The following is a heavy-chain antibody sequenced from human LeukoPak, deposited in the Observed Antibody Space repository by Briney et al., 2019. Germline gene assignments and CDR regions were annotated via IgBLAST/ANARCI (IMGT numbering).Heavy chain of an antibody. Sequence: KPGGSLRLSCAASGFSFSNYVMHWIRQPPGKGLEWIGYIYYSGSTYDNPSLKSRVTISVDTSKNQFSLKLSSVTAADTAVYYCARIGSRYSSGWYVGYWGQGTLVTVSS. J-gene: IGHJ4*02. CDR3: ARIGSRYSSGWYVGY. D-gene: IGHD6-19*01. CDR1: GFSFSNYV. V-gene: IGHV4-30-4*08. CDR2: IYYSGST.